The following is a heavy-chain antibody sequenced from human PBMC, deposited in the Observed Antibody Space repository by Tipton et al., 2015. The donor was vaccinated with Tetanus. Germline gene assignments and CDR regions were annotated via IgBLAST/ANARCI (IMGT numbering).Heavy chain of an antibody. D-gene: IGHD3-16*01. Sequence: TLSLTCTVSGGSISSYYWSWIRQPPGKGLEWIGYIYFNGSTNYNPSLKSRVTISVDRSKNQFSLKLSSVTAADTAVYYCVRLSDYIWGRGGRVDYWGQGTLVTVSS. CDR3: VRLSDYIWGRGGRVDY. CDR1: GGSISSYY. J-gene: IGHJ4*02. V-gene: IGHV4-59*08. CDR2: IYFNGST.